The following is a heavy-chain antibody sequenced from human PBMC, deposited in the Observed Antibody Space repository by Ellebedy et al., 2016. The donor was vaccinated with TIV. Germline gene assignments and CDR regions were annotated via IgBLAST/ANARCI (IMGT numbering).Heavy chain of an antibody. V-gene: IGHV3-30*18. CDR1: GFTFNTCA. CDR2: I. D-gene: IGHD3-10*01. CDR3: VKSEDYYGSGTFRNVY. J-gene: IGHJ4*02. Sequence: PGGSLRLSCAASGFTFNTCAMHWVRQAPGKGLEWVAVIKGRFTISRDNARNTLYLQMNSLRLEDTAVYYCVKSEDYYGSGTFRNVYWGQGTLVTVSS.